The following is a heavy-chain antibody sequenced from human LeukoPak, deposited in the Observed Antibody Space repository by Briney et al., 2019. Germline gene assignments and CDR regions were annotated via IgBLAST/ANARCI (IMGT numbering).Heavy chain of an antibody. D-gene: IGHD2-2*01. CDR2: FDPADGET. Sequence: GASVKVSCKASGYTVTELSMHWWRQAPGKGLEWMGGFDPADGETIYAQKFQGRVSMTEDTSTDTDYMELSSLRSEDTAVYYCANLLLEIAVGSGVHGRDVWGQGTTVTVSS. CDR3: ANLLLEIAVGSGVHGRDV. J-gene: IGHJ6*02. CDR1: GYTVTELS. V-gene: IGHV1-24*01.